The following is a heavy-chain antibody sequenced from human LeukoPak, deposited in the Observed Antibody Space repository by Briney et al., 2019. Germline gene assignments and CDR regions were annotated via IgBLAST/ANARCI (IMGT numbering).Heavy chain of an antibody. D-gene: IGHD2-15*01. CDR3: ARDPLGAATPYYYYGMDV. Sequence: GGSLRLSCAASGFTFSSYAMHWVRQAPGKGLEYVSAISSNGGSTYYANSVKGRFTISRDNSKNTLYLQMGSLRAEDMAVYYCARDPLGAATPYYYYGMDVWGKGTTVTVSS. CDR2: ISSNGGST. J-gene: IGHJ6*04. V-gene: IGHV3-64*01. CDR1: GFTFSSYA.